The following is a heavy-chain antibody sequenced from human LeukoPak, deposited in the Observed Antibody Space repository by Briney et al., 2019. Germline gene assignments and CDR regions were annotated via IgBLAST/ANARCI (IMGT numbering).Heavy chain of an antibody. CDR1: GYTFTDYY. J-gene: IGHJ5*02. V-gene: IGHV1-2*02. CDR3: ARDFSLGYCSSTSGPSDWFDP. D-gene: IGHD2-2*01. Sequence: ASVKVSCKASGYTFTDYYIHWVRQAPGQGLEWMGWISPNSGGTEYAQKFQGRVTMTRDTSISTAYMELSSLRSEDTAVYYCARDFSLGYCSSTSGPSDWFDPWGQGTLVTVSS. CDR2: ISPNSGGT.